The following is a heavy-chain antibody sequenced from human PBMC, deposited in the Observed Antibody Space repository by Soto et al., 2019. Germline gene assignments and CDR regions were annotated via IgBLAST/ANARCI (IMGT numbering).Heavy chain of an antibody. J-gene: IGHJ6*02. CDR3: AKGIMAAAGPYYYYGMDV. D-gene: IGHD6-13*01. CDR2: ISYDGSNK. Sequence: GGSLRLSCAASGFTFSSYSMNWVRQAPGKGLEWVAVISYDGSNKYYADSVKGRFTISRDNSKNTLYLQMNSLRAEDTAVYYCAKGIMAAAGPYYYYGMDVWGQGTTVTVSS. V-gene: IGHV3-30*18. CDR1: GFTFSSYS.